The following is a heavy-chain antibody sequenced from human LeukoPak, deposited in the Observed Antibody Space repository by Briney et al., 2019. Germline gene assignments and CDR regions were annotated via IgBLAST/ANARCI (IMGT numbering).Heavy chain of an antibody. D-gene: IGHD3-10*01. V-gene: IGHV4-59*01. Sequence: SETLSLTCTVSGGSISSYYWSWIRQPPGKGLEWIGYIYYTGSTNYNPSLKSRVTFSVDTSKNQFSLKLSSVTAADSAVYYCARYDYNKYFDYWGQGTLVTVSS. CDR3: ARYDYNKYFDY. CDR1: GGSISSYY. CDR2: IYYTGST. J-gene: IGHJ4*02.